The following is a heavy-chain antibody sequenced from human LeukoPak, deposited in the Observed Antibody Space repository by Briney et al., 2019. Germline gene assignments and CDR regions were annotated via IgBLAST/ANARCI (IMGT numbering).Heavy chain of an antibody. Sequence: ASVTVSFKASGGTFSSYGISWVRQAPGQGLEWMGWISAYNGNTNYAQKLQGRVTMTTDTSTSTAYMELRSLRSDDTAVYYCARDFRTYYYDSSGYYYPGYWGQGTLVTVSS. J-gene: IGHJ4*02. CDR3: ARDFRTYYYDSSGYYYPGY. CDR2: ISAYNGNT. V-gene: IGHV1-18*01. D-gene: IGHD3-22*01. CDR1: GGTFSSYG.